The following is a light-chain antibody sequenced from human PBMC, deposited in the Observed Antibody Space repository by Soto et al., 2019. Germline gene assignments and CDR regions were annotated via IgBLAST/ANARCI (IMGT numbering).Light chain of an antibody. Sequence: SYELTQPPSVSVAPGKTARITCGGNNIGSKRVHWYQQKPGQAPVLVSYYDSDRPSGIPERFSGSNSGNTATLTISRVEVGDEADYYCQVWDNSSDQVVFGGGTKLTVL. CDR1: NIGSKR. J-gene: IGLJ2*01. V-gene: IGLV3-21*01. CDR3: QVWDNSSDQVV. CDR2: YDS.